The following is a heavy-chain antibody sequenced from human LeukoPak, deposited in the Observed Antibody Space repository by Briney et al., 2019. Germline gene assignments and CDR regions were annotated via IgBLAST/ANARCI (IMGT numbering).Heavy chain of an antibody. CDR3: ARGNILTGYCFDF. J-gene: IGHJ4*02. V-gene: IGHV4-34*01. CDR1: GGSITGYY. Sequence: SETLSLTCAVYGGSITGYYWSWIRQTPGRGLECVGEIHYTGATSYNPSLKSRATISTDTSKNQFSLRLSSVTAADTAVYYCARGNILTGYCFDFWGQGALVTVSS. CDR2: IHYTGAT. D-gene: IGHD3-9*01.